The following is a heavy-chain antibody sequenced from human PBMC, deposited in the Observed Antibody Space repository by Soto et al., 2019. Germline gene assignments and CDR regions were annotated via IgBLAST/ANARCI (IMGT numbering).Heavy chain of an antibody. Sequence: PGESLKSSCKGSGYSFTSYWIGWVLQMPGKGLEWMGIIYPGDSDTRYSPSFQGQVTISADKSISTAYLQWSSLKASDTAMYYCARHGDDFWSGYSGWFDPWGQGTLVTVSS. V-gene: IGHV5-51*01. CDR3: ARHGDDFWSGYSGWFDP. CDR1: GYSFTSYW. J-gene: IGHJ5*02. CDR2: IYPGDSDT. D-gene: IGHD3-3*01.